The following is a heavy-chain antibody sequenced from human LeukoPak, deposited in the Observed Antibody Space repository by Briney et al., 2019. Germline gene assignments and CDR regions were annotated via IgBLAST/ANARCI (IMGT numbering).Heavy chain of an antibody. Sequence: GGSLRLSCAASGFTFSSYAMHWVRQAPGKGLEWVAVISYDGSNKYYADSVKGRFTISRDNSKNTLYLQMNSLRAEDTAVYYCAKELYLYGTFDYWGQGTLVTVSS. CDR1: GFTFSSYA. J-gene: IGHJ4*02. D-gene: IGHD3-16*01. CDR3: AKELYLYGTFDY. V-gene: IGHV3-30-3*01. CDR2: ISYDGSNK.